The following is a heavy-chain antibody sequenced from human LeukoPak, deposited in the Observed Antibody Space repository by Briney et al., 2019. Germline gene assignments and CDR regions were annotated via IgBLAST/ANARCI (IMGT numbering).Heavy chain of an antibody. CDR2: ISSSSSYI. D-gene: IGHD6-13*01. J-gene: IGHJ5*02. CDR1: GFTFSSYS. CDR3: ARERGAYGSSRGIDP. Sequence: GGSLRLSCAASGFTFSSYSMNWVRQAPGKGLEWVSSISSSSSYIYYADSVKGRFTISRDNAKNSLYLQMNSLRAEDTAVYYCARERGAYGSSRGIDPWGQGTLVTVSS. V-gene: IGHV3-21*01.